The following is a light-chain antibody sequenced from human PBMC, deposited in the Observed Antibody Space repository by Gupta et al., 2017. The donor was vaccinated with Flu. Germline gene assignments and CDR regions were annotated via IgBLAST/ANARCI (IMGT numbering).Light chain of an antibody. Sequence: ETVMTQSPATLSVSPGERVTLSCRASQNLRSNLAWYQRQPGQARRLLIYDAYTRATGIPDRFSGSGSGTEFTLSISSLQSEDSAIYYCQQYINWPRTFGQGTKVEIK. J-gene: IGKJ1*01. CDR1: QNLRSN. CDR3: QQYINWPRT. V-gene: IGKV3-15*01. CDR2: DAY.